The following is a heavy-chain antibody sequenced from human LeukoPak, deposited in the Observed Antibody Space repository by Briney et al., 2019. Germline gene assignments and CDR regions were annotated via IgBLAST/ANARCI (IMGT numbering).Heavy chain of an antibody. V-gene: IGHV4-38-2*02. J-gene: IGHJ4*02. Sequence: SETLSLTCTVSGYSISSGYYWGWIRQPPGKGLEWIGSIYHSGSTYYNPSPKSRVTISVDTSKNQFSLKLSSVTAPDTAVYYCAREGQQLVPPFDYWGQGTLVTVSS. CDR2: IYHSGST. CDR3: AREGQQLVPPFDY. D-gene: IGHD6-6*01. CDR1: GYSISSGYY.